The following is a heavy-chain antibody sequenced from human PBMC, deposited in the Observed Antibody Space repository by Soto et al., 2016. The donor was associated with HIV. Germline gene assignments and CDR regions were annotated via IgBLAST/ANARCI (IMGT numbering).Heavy chain of an antibody. CDR2: IYYSGTM. CDR1: GGSITSGDW. J-gene: IGHJ6*02. CDR3: ARIGHPNLRPPXHYYAMDS. D-gene: IGHD3-16*01. Sequence: QVQLQESGPGLVKPSGTLSLTCAVSGGSITSGDWWSWVRQPPGKGLEWIGEIYYSGTMNYNASLKSRIIISVDKSKNQFSLKLNSVTAADTAVYYCARIGHPNLRPPXHYYAMDSGAKGPRSPSP. V-gene: IGHV4-4*02.